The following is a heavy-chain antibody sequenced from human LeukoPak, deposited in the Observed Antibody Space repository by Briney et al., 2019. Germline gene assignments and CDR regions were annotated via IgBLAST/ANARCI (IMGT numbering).Heavy chain of an antibody. J-gene: IGHJ4*02. Sequence: SETLSLTCTVSGGSISSGSYYWSWIRQPAGKGLEWIGRIYTSGSTNYNPSLKSRVTISVDTSKNQFSLKLSSVTAADTAVYYCARVIQVVVPGAPRYWGQGTLVTVSS. D-gene: IGHD2-2*01. CDR2: IYTSGST. V-gene: IGHV4-61*02. CDR1: GGSISSGSYY. CDR3: ARVIQVVVPGAPRY.